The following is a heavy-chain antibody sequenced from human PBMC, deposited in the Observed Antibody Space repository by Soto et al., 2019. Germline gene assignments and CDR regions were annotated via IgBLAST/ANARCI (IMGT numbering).Heavy chain of an antibody. CDR2: ISSSSSTI. Sequence: GGSLRLSCAASGFTFSSYSMNWVRQAPGKGLEWVSYISSSSSTIYYADSVKGRFTIPRDNAKNSLYLQMNSLRDEDTAVYYCARSYYYDSSGYLVPFDYWGQGTLVTVSS. CDR1: GFTFSSYS. CDR3: ARSYYYDSSGYLVPFDY. V-gene: IGHV3-48*02. D-gene: IGHD3-22*01. J-gene: IGHJ4*02.